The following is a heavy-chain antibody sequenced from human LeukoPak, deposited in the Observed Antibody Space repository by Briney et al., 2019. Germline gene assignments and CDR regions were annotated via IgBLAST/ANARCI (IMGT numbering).Heavy chain of an antibody. CDR2: INPNSGST. Sequence: ASVRVSCKASGFTFSDFFLNWVRQAPGQGLEWMGIINPNSGSTDYSHKFQDRLTMTSDTSTSTVYMELNSLRSEDTAVYFCARVGVTAATADYWGQGTLVTVSS. D-gene: IGHD6-25*01. V-gene: IGHV1-46*01. CDR3: ARVGVTAATADY. CDR1: GFTFSDFF. J-gene: IGHJ4*02.